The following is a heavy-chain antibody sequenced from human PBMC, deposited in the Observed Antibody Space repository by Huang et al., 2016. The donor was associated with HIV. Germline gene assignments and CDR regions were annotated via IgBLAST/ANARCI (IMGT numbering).Heavy chain of an antibody. V-gene: IGHV1-8*01. CDR1: GYTFSNYD. CDR3: ATLPPVNYGRSGGRVRDY. D-gene: IGHD2-15*01. Sequence: QVQPVQSGAEVKKPGASVKVSCKASGYTFSNYDINWVRQAPGQGLEWMGWMKPNSGNTGYAWKCQGRVTMTRSTSISTAYMELSRLRFEDTAVYYCATLPPVNYGRSGGRVRDYWGQGSLVTVSS. CDR2: MKPNSGNT. J-gene: IGHJ4*02.